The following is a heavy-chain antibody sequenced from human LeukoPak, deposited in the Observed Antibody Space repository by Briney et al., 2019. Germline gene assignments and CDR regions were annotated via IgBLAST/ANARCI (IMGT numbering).Heavy chain of an antibody. Sequence: SGGSLRLSCVGFGFTFSNYNLNWVRQAPGKGLEWVSSISSSGSTIYYADSVKGRFTISRDNAKNSLYLQMNSLRAEDTAVYYCASDYGVVNFDYWGQGTLVTVSS. V-gene: IGHV3-48*03. CDR2: ISSSGSTI. CDR1: GFTFSNYN. D-gene: IGHD2-21*01. J-gene: IGHJ4*02. CDR3: ASDYGVVNFDY.